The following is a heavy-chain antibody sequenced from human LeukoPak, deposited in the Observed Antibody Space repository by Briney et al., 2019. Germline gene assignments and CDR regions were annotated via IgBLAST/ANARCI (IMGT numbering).Heavy chain of an antibody. V-gene: IGHV4-34*01. J-gene: IGHJ4*02. CDR2: INHSGST. Sequence: NPSETLSLTCTVSGGSISSYYWSWIRQPPGKGLEWIGEINHSGSTNYNPSLKSRVTISVDTSKNQFSLKLSSVTAADTAVYYCATRGYCSSTSCRRFYFDYWGQGTLVTVSS. D-gene: IGHD2-2*01. CDR1: GGSISSYY. CDR3: ATRGYCSSTSCRRFYFDY.